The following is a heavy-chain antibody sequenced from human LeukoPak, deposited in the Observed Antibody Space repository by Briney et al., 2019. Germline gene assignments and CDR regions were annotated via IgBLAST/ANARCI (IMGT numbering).Heavy chain of an antibody. V-gene: IGHV1-18*01. CDR3: AREYDGSYTFDY. D-gene: IGHD1-26*01. CDR2: ISAYNDNT. CDR1: GYIFTSYS. J-gene: IGHJ4*02. Sequence: ASVKVSCKASGYIFTSYSIIWVRQAPGQGLEWMGWISAYNDNTNYAQKLQGRVTMTTDTSTSTAYMELSSLRSEDTAVYYCAREYDGSYTFDYWGQGTLVTVSS.